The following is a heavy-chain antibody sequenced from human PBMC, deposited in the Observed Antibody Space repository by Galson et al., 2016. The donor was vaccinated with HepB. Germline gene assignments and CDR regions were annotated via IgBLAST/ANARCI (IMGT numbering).Heavy chain of an antibody. CDR3: ARGRLRWGIIAAATPKVHAFDI. Sequence: SETLSLTCAVSGGSISSSNWWTWVRQPPGKGLEWIGQIYHSGGATYNPSLNSRVTMSVDTSKNQFSLKLSSVTAADTAVYYCARGRLRWGIIAAATPKVHAFDIWDQGTMVTVSS. CDR2: IYHSGGA. CDR1: GGSISSSNW. J-gene: IGHJ3*02. V-gene: IGHV4-4*02. D-gene: IGHD2-15*01.